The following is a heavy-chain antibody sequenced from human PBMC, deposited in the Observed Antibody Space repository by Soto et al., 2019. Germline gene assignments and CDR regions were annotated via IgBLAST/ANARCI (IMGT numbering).Heavy chain of an antibody. V-gene: IGHV1-69*12. CDR1: GGTFSSYA. J-gene: IGHJ4*02. Sequence: QVQLVQSGAEVKKPGSSVKVSCKASGGTFSSYAISWVRQAPGQGLEWMGGIIPIFGTANYAQKFQGRVTITADESTSTADMELSSLRSEDTAVYYCASAPGYSYGHYFDYWGQGTLVTVSS. CDR2: IIPIFGTA. D-gene: IGHD5-18*01. CDR3: ASAPGYSYGHYFDY.